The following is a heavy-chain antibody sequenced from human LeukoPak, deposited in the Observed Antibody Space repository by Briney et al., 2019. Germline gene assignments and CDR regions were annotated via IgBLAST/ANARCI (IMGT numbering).Heavy chain of an antibody. V-gene: IGHV3-33*01. CDR3: ATYPRPHFIY. J-gene: IGHJ4*02. Sequence: PGGSLRLSCAASGFTFSTYGMHWVRQAPGKGLEWVALIWYDGSNKYYADSVKGRFTISRDNSKNTLYLQMNSLRAEDTAVYYCATYPRPHFIYWGQGTLVTVSS. CDR1: GFTFSTYG. D-gene: IGHD2-2*02. CDR2: IWYDGSNK.